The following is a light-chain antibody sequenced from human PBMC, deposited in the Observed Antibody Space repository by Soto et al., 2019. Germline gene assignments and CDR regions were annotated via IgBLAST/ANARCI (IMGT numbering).Light chain of an antibody. V-gene: IGKV2-30*02. Sequence: DVVMTQSPLSLPVTLGQPASISCRSSQSLIHSDGSTYLSWFQQRPGQSPRRLIYEVSDRDSGVPDRFSGSGSGPDFTLKFSRVEAEDVGVYYCMQGTHWPWTFGQGTEVEIK. J-gene: IGKJ1*01. CDR3: MQGTHWPWT. CDR2: EVS. CDR1: QSLIHSDGSTY.